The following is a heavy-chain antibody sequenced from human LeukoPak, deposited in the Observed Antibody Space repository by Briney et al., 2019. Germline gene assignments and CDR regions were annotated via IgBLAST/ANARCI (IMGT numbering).Heavy chain of an antibody. J-gene: IGHJ5*02. V-gene: IGHV1-46*01. D-gene: IGHD2-15*01. Sequence: ASEKVSCKASGYTFTSYYMHWVRQAPGQGLEWMGIINPSGGSTSYAQKFQGRVTMTRDTSTSTAYMEQRSLRSEDTAVYCCARTICRGGSCYSTKLPRGGWFDPWGQGTLVTVSS. CDR3: ARTICRGGSCYSTKLPRGGWFDP. CDR2: INPSGGST. CDR1: GYTFTSYY.